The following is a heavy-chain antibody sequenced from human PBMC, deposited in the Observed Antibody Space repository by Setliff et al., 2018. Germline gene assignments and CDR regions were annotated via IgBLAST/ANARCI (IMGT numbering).Heavy chain of an antibody. J-gene: IGHJ6*02. CDR2: MNPNSGNT. CDR1: GYTFTSYD. D-gene: IGHD1-1*01. Sequence: ASVKVSCKASGYTFTSYDINWVRQATGQGLEWMGWMNPNSGNTGYAQKFQGRVTISADKSISTAYLQWTSLKASDSAIYFCTRRAGVRSLSYYNGMDVWGQGTTVTVSS. V-gene: IGHV1-8*02. CDR3: TRRAGVRSLSYYNGMDV.